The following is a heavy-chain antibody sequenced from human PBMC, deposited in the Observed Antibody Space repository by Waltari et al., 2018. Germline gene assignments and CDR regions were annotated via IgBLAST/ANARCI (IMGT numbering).Heavy chain of an antibody. D-gene: IGHD6-13*01. Sequence: QVQLQESGPGLVKPSETLSLTCTVSGYSISSGYYWGWIRQPPGKGMEWIGNSYHSGNTYYTPSRKSRVTISVDTSKNQLSLKLNSVTAADTAVYYCARDRYSGSPKLYYFDYWGQGALVTVSS. V-gene: IGHV4-38-2*02. CDR3: ARDRYSGSPKLYYFDY. J-gene: IGHJ4*02. CDR1: GYSISSGYY. CDR2: SYHSGNT.